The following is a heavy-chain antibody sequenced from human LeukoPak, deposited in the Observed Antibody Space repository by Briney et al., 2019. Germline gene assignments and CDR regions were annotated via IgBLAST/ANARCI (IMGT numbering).Heavy chain of an antibody. J-gene: IGHJ4*02. Sequence: GGSLRLTCAASGFNFGTYPMGWVRQAPGKGLEWVSTIGATDNSKYYRDSVKGRFTISRDNFKNTLYLQMNSLRGEDTAVYYCAKEAIGDFDYWGQGSLVTVSS. V-gene: IGHV3-23*02. D-gene: IGHD3-16*01. CDR2: IGATDNSK. CDR3: AKEAIGDFDY. CDR1: GFNFGTYP.